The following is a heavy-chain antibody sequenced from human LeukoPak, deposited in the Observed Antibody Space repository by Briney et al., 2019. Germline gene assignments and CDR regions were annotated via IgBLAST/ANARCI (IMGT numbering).Heavy chain of an antibody. D-gene: IGHD2-15*01. CDR1: GESLNSYY. V-gene: IGHV4-34*01. Sequence: SETLSLTCAVYGESLNSYYWSWIRQPPGKGLEWIGEIYESGSTEYNPSLKSRVTISMVPSKPQFSLSLTSVTAADTAVYYCARGAWATRLGSWGLGTPVIVSS. CDR2: IYESGST. J-gene: IGHJ4*02. CDR3: ARGAWATRLGS.